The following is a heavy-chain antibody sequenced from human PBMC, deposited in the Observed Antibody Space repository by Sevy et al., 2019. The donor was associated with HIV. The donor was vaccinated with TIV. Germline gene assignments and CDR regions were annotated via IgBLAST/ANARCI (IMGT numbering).Heavy chain of an antibody. V-gene: IGHV3-23*01. D-gene: IGHD3-22*01. Sequence: GVSLRLSCAASGFTFSTYAMSWVRQAPGKGLEWVSDISGSGGDTYYADSVKGRFTISRDNSKNTLYLQMNSLRAEDTAVYYCAKDAYYYDSSGYSMSQWYYGMDVWGQGTTVTVSS. J-gene: IGHJ6*02. CDR2: ISGSGGDT. CDR1: GFTFSTYA. CDR3: AKDAYYYDSSGYSMSQWYYGMDV.